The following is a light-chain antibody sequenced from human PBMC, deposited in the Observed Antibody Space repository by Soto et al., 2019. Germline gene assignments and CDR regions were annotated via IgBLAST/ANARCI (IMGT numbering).Light chain of an antibody. CDR3: SSFTTSSTFV. CDR2: DVS. Sequence: QSVLAQPASVSGSPGQSITISCTGTSSDVGRYNYVSWFQQHPGKAPKLLIYDVSNWPSGVSDRFSGSKSVNTASLTISGLQAEDEADYYCSSFTTSSTFVFGTGTKLTVL. V-gene: IGLV2-14*01. J-gene: IGLJ1*01. CDR1: SSDVGRYNY.